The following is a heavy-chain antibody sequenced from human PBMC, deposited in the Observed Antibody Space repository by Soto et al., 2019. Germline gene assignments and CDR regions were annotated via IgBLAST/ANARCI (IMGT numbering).Heavy chain of an antibody. Sequence: ASVKVSCKSSGGTLSSYTFSCVRQAPGQGLEWMGWIIAYNGNTNYAQKLQGRVTMTTDTSTSTAYMELRSLRSDDTAVYYCARGGSVVVVAAALDYWGQGTLVTVSS. CDR3: ARGGSVVVVAAALDY. CDR1: GGTLSSYT. D-gene: IGHD2-15*01. V-gene: IGHV1-18*01. J-gene: IGHJ4*02. CDR2: IIAYNGNT.